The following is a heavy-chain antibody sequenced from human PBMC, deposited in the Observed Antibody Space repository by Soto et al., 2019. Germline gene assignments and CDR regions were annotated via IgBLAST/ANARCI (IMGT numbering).Heavy chain of an antibody. CDR3: ARSGEHPLDH. D-gene: IGHD1-26*01. Sequence: QVRLVQSGPEVKKPGASVKVSCKTSGYAFPHYVINWVRQAPGHGLEWMGFSTLTCNTNYAQNFQGRVVLTTDTSTSTAYMEVTSLRSDDTAVYYCARSGEHPLDHWGQGTPVTVSS. V-gene: IGHV1-18*01. CDR1: GYAFPHYV. CDR2: STLTCNT. J-gene: IGHJ4*02.